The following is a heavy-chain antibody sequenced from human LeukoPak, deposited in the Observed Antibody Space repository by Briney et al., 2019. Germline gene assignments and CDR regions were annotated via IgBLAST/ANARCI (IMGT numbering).Heavy chain of an antibody. Sequence: SETLSLTCAVYGGSFSGYYWSWIRQPPGKGLEWIGEINHSGSTNYNPSLKSRVTISVDTSKNQFSLKLSSVTAADTAVYYCARHGRITMVRGKGGWFDPWGQGTLVTVSS. CDR2: INHSGST. J-gene: IGHJ5*02. CDR3: ARHGRITMVRGKGGWFDP. CDR1: GGSFSGYY. D-gene: IGHD3-10*01. V-gene: IGHV4-34*01.